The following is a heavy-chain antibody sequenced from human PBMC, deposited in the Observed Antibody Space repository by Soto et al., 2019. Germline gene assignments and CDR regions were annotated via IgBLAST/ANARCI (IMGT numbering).Heavy chain of an antibody. J-gene: IGHJ3*02. CDR2: ISGSGGST. Sequence: HPGGSLRLSCAASGFTFSSYAMSWVRQAPGKGLEWVSAISGSGGSTYYADSVKGRFTISRDNSKNTLYLQMNSLRAEDTAVYYCAKGGLWFGELFRWGAFDIGGQGTMVTV. CDR1: GFTFSSYA. D-gene: IGHD3-10*01. CDR3: AKGGLWFGELFRWGAFDI. V-gene: IGHV3-23*01.